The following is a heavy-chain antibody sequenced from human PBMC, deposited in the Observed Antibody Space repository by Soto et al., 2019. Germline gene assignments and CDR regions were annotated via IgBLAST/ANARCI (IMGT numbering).Heavy chain of an antibody. V-gene: IGHV4-31*03. CDR2: IYHTGKT. CDR3: AREGSSTANWIDP. Sequence: SETLSLTCTVFGDAIYIGGYYWTWIRQHPGKGLEWIGYIYHTGKTYYNPSLESRVTMSVDTSKNQFSLKLASVTAADTAVYYCAREGSSTANWIDPWGQGTLVTVSS. D-gene: IGHD2-2*01. CDR1: GDAIYIGGYY. J-gene: IGHJ5*02.